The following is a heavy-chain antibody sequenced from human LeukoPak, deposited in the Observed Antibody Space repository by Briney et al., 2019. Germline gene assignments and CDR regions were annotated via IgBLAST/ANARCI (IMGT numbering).Heavy chain of an antibody. V-gene: IGHV3-30*02. J-gene: IGHJ4*02. CDR1: GFIFSTYG. D-gene: IGHD4-17*01. CDR2: IRHDGSIK. Sequence: GGSLRLSCAASGFIFSTYGMYWVRQAPGKGLEWVAFIRHDGSIKNYADSVKGRFTISRDNSKNTLYLQMNSLRAEDTAVYYCAKALYGDYLGFDYWGQGTLVTVSS. CDR3: AKALYGDYLGFDY.